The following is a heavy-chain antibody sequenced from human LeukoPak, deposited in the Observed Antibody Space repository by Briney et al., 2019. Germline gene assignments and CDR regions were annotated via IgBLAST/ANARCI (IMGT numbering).Heavy chain of an antibody. CDR3: ARYYGAGSYSTYYYFGMDV. CDR1: GVSIRSYH. CDR2: IYYSGST. D-gene: IGHD3-10*01. Sequence: SETLSLTCTVSGVSIRSYHWTWIRQSPGKGLEWIGYIYYSGSTNYNPSLKSRVTISVDTSKNQFSLRLSSVTAADTAVYYCARYYGAGSYSTYYYFGMDVWGQGTTVTVSS. V-gene: IGHV4-59*08. J-gene: IGHJ6*02.